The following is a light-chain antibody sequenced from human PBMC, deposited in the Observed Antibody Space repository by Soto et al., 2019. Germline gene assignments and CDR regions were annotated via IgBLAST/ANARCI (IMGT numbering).Light chain of an antibody. V-gene: IGLV2-14*01. CDR2: EVS. CDR3: SSYTSSSTL. Sequence: QSVLTQPASVSGSPGQSITISCTGTSSDVGGYNYVSWYQQYPGKAPKLMIYEVSNRPSGVSNRFSGSKSGNTASLTISGLQAEDEADYYCSSYTSSSTLFGGGTKLTVL. CDR1: SSDVGGYNY. J-gene: IGLJ2*01.